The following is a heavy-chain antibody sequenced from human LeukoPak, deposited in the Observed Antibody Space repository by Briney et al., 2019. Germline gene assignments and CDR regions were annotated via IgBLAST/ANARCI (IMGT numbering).Heavy chain of an antibody. V-gene: IGHV3-48*03. Sequence: QPGGSLRLSCAASGFTFSSYETNWVRQAPGKGLEWVSYISSSGSSIYYADSVKGRFTISRDNAKNSLYLQMNSLRAEDTAVYYCARDQGAGWFDPWGQGTLVTVSS. D-gene: IGHD1-26*01. CDR3: ARDQGAGWFDP. J-gene: IGHJ5*02. CDR2: ISSSGSSI. CDR1: GFTFSSYE.